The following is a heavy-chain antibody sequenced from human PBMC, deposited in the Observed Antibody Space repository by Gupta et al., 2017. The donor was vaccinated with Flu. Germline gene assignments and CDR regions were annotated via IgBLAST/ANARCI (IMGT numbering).Heavy chain of an antibody. J-gene: IGHJ5*02. CDR2: IKGDGSEI. V-gene: IGHV3-7*01. D-gene: IGHD3-22*01. CDR3: ARGPNSGYSYLDT. Sequence: VRQAPGKGPEWVANIKGDGSEINYVDSVKGRFTISRDNAKRSLYLQMSSLRVEDTAVYYCARGPNSGYSYLDTWGQVTLVTVSS.